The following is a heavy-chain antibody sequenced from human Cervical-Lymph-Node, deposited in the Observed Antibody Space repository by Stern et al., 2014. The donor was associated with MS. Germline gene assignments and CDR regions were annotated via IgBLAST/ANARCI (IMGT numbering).Heavy chain of an antibody. CDR3: ARRGVLGDMDL. J-gene: IGHJ5*02. CDR1: GYGFTDFY. V-gene: IGHV1-2*02. Sequence: QMKLVQSGAEARKPGASVKVSCKASGYGFTDFYLFWVRQAPGKGLEYMGWISADNGGIKYVEKFQGRVSVTRDTSVSTTYLELRRLTSDDTAVYYCARRGVLGDMDLWGQGTPVTVSS. CDR2: ISADNGGI. D-gene: IGHD3-10*01.